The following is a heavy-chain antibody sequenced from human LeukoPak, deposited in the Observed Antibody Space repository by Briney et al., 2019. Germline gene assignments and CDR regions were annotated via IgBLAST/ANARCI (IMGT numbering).Heavy chain of an antibody. CDR3: AKDKGNTNYYDSSGAFDC. CDR1: GFTFSSYS. D-gene: IGHD3-22*01. J-gene: IGHJ4*02. Sequence: GGSLRLSCAASGFTFSSYSMNWVRQAPGKGLEWVSAITASADTTYYVDSVKGRFTISRDNSKKTLYLQMNSLRAEDTAVYYCAKDKGNTNYYDSSGAFDCWGQGTLVTVSS. V-gene: IGHV3-23*01. CDR2: ITASADTT.